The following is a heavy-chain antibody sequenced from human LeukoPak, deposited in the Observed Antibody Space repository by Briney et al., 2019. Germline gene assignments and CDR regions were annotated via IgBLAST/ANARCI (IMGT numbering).Heavy chain of an antibody. J-gene: IGHJ4*02. D-gene: IGHD2-21*01. CDR2: IYTSGST. V-gene: IGHV4-4*07. Sequence: TSETLSLTCTVSGGSISSYYWSWIRQPAGKGLEWIGHIYTSGSTNYNPSLKSRVTMSVDTSKNQFSLKLSSVTAADTAVYYCARGSSILPFDYWGQGTLVTVSS. CDR1: GGSISSYY. CDR3: ARGSSILPFDY.